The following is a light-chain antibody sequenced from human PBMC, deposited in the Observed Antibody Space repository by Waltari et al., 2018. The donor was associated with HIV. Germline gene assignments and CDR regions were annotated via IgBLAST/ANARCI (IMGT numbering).Light chain of an antibody. CDR3: QQYNYWPPYT. V-gene: IGKV3-15*01. Sequence: EIVMTQSPATLSVSPGERVTLSCRASQTIISILAWYQQKPGQAPRLLIYGASARAAGVPARFTGSGSGTEFTLTISSLQSEDFAVYYCQQYNYWPPYTFGQGTKLEIK. J-gene: IGKJ2*01. CDR1: QTIISI. CDR2: GAS.